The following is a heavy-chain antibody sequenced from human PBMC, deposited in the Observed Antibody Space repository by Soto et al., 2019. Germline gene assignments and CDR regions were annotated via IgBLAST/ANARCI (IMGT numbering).Heavy chain of an antibody. CDR2: IIPIVETP. CDR3: ARLSRPNYYDTSGFFKDNWFDP. CDR1: GGTFNSYD. Sequence: SVKVSCKASGGTFNSYDINWVRQAPGQGLEWMGGIIPIVETPKYAQKFQGRVTITADESTNTVYMELSSLRSEDTAMYYCARLSRPNYYDTSGFFKDNWFDPWGRGTLVTVSS. D-gene: IGHD3-22*01. J-gene: IGHJ5*02. V-gene: IGHV1-69*13.